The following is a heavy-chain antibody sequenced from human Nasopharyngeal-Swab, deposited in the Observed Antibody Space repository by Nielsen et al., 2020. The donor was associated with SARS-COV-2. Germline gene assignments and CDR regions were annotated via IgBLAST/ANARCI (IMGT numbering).Heavy chain of an antibody. CDR3: ARRSSRDYYDSSGYEDY. J-gene: IGHJ4*02. CDR1: GYTFTSYG. CDR2: TSAYNGNT. D-gene: IGHD3-22*01. V-gene: IGHV1-18*01. Sequence: ASVKVSCKASGYTFTSYGISWVRQAPGQGLEWMGWTSAYNGNTNYAQKLQGRVTMTTDTSTSTACMELRSLRSDDTAVYYCARRSSRDYYDSSGYEDYWGQGTLVTVSS.